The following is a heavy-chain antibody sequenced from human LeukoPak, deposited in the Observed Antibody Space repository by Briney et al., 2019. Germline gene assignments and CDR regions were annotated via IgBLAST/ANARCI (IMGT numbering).Heavy chain of an antibody. CDR3: ARAIPRITISLYLSGMDV. CDR1: VYTFTSCG. J-gene: IGHJ6*02. V-gene: IGHV1-18*01. Sequence: ASVTVSCMASVYTFTSCGISWLRQPPAQGLEWMGWISPYNGNTNYPQKLQGRVTMTTGTSTSTAYMELRSLRSADTAVYYCARAIPRITISLYLSGMDVWGQGNTVTVSS. CDR2: ISPYNGNT. D-gene: IGHD3-9*01.